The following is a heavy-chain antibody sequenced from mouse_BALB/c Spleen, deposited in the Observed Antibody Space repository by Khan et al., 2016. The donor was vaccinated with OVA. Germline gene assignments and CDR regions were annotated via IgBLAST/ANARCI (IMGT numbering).Heavy chain of an antibody. CDR1: GYNFTNYG. CDR2: INTYTEKP. J-gene: IGHJ1*01. V-gene: IGHV9-3-1*01. CDR3: ARGYWYFDV. Sequence: QLVQSGPELKKPGETVKISCKASGYNFTNYGMNWVKQAPGKGLKWMGWINTYTEKPTYADDFKGRFAFSLETSASTAYLQINNLNNEDTATYFCARGYWYFDVWGAGTTVTVSS.